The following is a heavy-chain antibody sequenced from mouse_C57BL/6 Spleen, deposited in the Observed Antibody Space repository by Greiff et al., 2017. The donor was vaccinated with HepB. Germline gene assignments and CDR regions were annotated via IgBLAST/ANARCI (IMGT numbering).Heavy chain of an antibody. Sequence: EVQLQQSGPELVKPGASVKISCKASGYSFTGYYMNWVKQSPEKSLEWIGEINPSTGGTTYNQKFKAKATLTVDKSSSTAYMQLKSLTSEDSAVYYCARSPGTARFAYWGQGTLVTVSA. D-gene: IGHD4-1*01. J-gene: IGHJ3*01. V-gene: IGHV1-42*01. CDR1: GYSFTGYY. CDR2: INPSTGGT. CDR3: ARSPGTARFAY.